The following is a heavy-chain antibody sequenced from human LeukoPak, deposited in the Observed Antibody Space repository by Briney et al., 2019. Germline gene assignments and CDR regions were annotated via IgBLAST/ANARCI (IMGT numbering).Heavy chain of an antibody. CDR3: AKDGMYSSSSSYYFDY. CDR2: IYSGGST. D-gene: IGHD6-6*01. Sequence: GGSLRLSCAASGFTVSSNYMSWVRQAPGKGLEWVSVIYSGGSTYYADSVKGRFTISRDNSKNTLYLQMNSLRAEDTAVYYCAKDGMYSSSSSYYFDYWGQGTLVTVSS. V-gene: IGHV3-66*01. J-gene: IGHJ4*02. CDR1: GFTVSSNY.